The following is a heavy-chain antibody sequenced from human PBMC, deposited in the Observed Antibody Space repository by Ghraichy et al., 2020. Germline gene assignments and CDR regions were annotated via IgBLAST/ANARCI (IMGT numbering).Heavy chain of an antibody. Sequence: ESLNISCAASGFSFSSYDMHWVRQIPGKGLEWVSGIGTAGDTNYAGSVKGRLTISRENAKNFLYLQMNGLRAGDTAVYYCTRGGQRNRGQADGLDLWGQGTTVIFSS. CDR3: TRGGQRNRGQADGLDL. CDR2: IGTAGDT. J-gene: IGHJ6*02. D-gene: IGHD3-10*01. V-gene: IGHV3-13*01. CDR1: GFSFSSYD.